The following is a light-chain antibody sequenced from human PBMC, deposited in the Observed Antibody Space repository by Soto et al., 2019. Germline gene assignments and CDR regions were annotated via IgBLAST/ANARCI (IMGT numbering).Light chain of an antibody. Sequence: QSALTQPASGSGSPGQSITISCTGTSSDVGGYNYVSWYQQHPGKAPKLMIYEVFNRPSGVYNRFSGSRSGNTASLTISGLQSEDEAEYYCNSYTSSTTFVFGTGTKLTVL. V-gene: IGLV2-14*01. CDR1: SSDVGGYNY. CDR3: NSYTSSTTFV. CDR2: EVF. J-gene: IGLJ1*01.